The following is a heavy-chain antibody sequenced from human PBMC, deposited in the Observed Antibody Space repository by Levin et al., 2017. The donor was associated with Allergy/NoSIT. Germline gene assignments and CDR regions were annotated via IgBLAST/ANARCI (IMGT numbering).Heavy chain of an antibody. J-gene: IGHJ6*02. CDR2: MNPNNGNT. V-gene: IGHV1-8*01. CDR3: AKYASDSSGYAMDV. D-gene: IGHD3-22*01. Sequence: ASVKVSCKASAYTFTTYDINWVRQATGQGLEWMGWMNPNNGNTGYAQKFQGRVTMTRNTSISTAYMELSSLRSEDTAVYYCAKYASDSSGYAMDVWGQGTTVTVSS. CDR1: AYTFTTYD.